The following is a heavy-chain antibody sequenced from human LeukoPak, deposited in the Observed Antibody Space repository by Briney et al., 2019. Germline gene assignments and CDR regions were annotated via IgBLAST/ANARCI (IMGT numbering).Heavy chain of an antibody. Sequence: GGSLRLSCSAFRFIFSEYAMYWVRQAPGKGLEWVSVIGGDASRPYYADSVKGRFTISRDNSKNILYLQMDSLRVEDTAVYYCAKDSVARNGIYDAFDIWGQGTTVTVSS. V-gene: IGHV3-23*01. J-gene: IGHJ3*02. CDR2: IGGDASRP. D-gene: IGHD6-19*01. CDR3: AKDSVARNGIYDAFDI. CDR1: RFIFSEYA.